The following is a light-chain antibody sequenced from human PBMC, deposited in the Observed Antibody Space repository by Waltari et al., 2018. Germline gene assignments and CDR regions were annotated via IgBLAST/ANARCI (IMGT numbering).Light chain of an antibody. V-gene: IGLV1-47*01. J-gene: IGLJ3*02. CDR1: SSNIGSDY. CDR3: ATWDDSLSGWV. Sequence: QSVLTQPPSASGAPGQRVTISCSGSSSNIGSDYVYWYQQFPGTAPKLLISRNNRRPAGGLDRFSGSKSGTSASLAISGLRSEDEADYDCATWDDSLSGWVFGGGTKVTVL. CDR2: RNN.